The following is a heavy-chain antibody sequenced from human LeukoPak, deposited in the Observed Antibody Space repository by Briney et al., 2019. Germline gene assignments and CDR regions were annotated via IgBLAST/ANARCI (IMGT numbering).Heavy chain of an antibody. J-gene: IGHJ5*02. D-gene: IGHD3-9*01. CDR3: ARVHEGYFDWLRNRIWFDP. CDR2: IYYSGST. Sequence: SETLSLTCTVSGGSISSYYWSWIRQPPGKGLEWIGYIYYSGSTNYNPSLKSRVTISVDTSKNQFSLKLSSVTAADTAVYYCARVHEGYFDWLRNRIWFDPWGQGTLVTVSS. CDR1: GGSISSYY. V-gene: IGHV4-59*01.